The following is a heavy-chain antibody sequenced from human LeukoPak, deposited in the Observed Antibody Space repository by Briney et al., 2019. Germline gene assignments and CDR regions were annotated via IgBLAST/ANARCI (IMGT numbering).Heavy chain of an antibody. CDR1: GGTFSSYA. J-gene: IGHJ6*04. CDR3: AVTMVRGVIQDYYYYGMDV. CDR2: IIPIFGTA. V-gene: IGHV1-69*06. D-gene: IGHD3-10*01. Sequence: SVKVSCKASGGTFSSYAISWVRQAPGQGLEWMGGIIPIFGTANYAQKFQGRVTITADKSTSTAYMELSSLRSENTAVYYCAVTMVRGVIQDYYYYGMDVWGKGTTVTVSS.